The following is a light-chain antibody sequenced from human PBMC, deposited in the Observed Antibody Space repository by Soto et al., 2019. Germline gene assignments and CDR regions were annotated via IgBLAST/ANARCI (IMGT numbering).Light chain of an antibody. V-gene: IGLV3-21*02. CDR1: RIGSKS. CDR3: QVWDSSRDHYV. Sequence: SYELTQPPSVSVAPGQTARITCGGNRIGSKSVQWYEQQAGQAPVLVDYDDSDRPSGSPGRFSGSKSGNTATLTISDVGAGDDADYYCQVWDSSRDHYVFGPGTKVTVL. CDR2: DDS. J-gene: IGLJ1*01.